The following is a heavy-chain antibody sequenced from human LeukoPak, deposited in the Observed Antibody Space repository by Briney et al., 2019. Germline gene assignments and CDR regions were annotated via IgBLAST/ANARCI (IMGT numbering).Heavy chain of an antibody. J-gene: IGHJ5*02. Sequence: ASVKVSCKASGYTFTGYYMHWVRQAPGQGLEWMGWINPNSGGTNYAQKFPGWVTMTRDTSISTAYMELSRLRSDDTAVYYCARERPANSITMVRGVGSWFDPWGQGTLVTVSS. D-gene: IGHD3-10*01. CDR2: INPNSGGT. CDR1: GYTFTGYY. V-gene: IGHV1-2*04. CDR3: ARERPANSITMVRGVGSWFDP.